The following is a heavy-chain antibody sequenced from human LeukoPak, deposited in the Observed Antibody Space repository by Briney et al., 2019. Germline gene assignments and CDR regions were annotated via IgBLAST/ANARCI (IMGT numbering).Heavy chain of an antibody. V-gene: IGHV4-61*02. Sequence: PSETLSLTCTVSGGSISSGSYYWSWIRQPAGKGLEWIGRIYTSGSTNYNPSLKSRVTISVDTSKNQFSLKLSSVTAADTAVYYCARVRVNYYGSGSYLYYFDYWGQGTLVTVSS. J-gene: IGHJ4*02. CDR1: GGSISSGSYY. D-gene: IGHD3-10*01. CDR2: IYTSGST. CDR3: ARVRVNYYGSGSYLYYFDY.